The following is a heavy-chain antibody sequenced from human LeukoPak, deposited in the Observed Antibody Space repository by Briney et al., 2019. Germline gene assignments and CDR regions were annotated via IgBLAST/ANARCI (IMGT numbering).Heavy chain of an antibody. CDR1: GGSINSYY. J-gene: IGHJ6*02. CDR2: VYNSGST. Sequence: SSETLSLTCTVSGGSINSYYWTWIRQPPGKGLEWIANVYNSGSTNYNPSLKSRVTISVDMFKNQFSLKLTSVTAADTAVSYCARLRSGMDVWGQGTTVTVSS. CDR3: ARLRSGMDV. V-gene: IGHV4-59*01.